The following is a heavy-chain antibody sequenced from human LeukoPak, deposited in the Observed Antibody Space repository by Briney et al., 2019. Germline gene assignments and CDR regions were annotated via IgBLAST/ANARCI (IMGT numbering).Heavy chain of an antibody. CDR3: ARDVTIFGGYGMDV. Sequence: ASVKVSCKASGYTFTSYGISWVRQAPGQGLEWMGWTSAYNGNTNYAQKLQGRVTMTTDTSTSTAYMELRSLRSDDTAVYYCARDVTIFGGYGMDVWGQGTTVTVSS. V-gene: IGHV1-18*01. D-gene: IGHD3-3*01. CDR2: TSAYNGNT. CDR1: GYTFTSYG. J-gene: IGHJ6*02.